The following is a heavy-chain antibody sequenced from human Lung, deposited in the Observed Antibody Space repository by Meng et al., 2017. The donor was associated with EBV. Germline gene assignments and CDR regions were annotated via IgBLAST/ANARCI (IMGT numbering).Heavy chain of an antibody. V-gene: IGHV1-18*01. D-gene: IGHD1-26*01. CDR1: GYTFTSYG. J-gene: IGHJ4*02. Sequence: QVRVVQAGAEVKMPGASVKVSWEASGYTFTSYGISWVRQAPGQGLEWMGWISGYNGNTNYAQKLQGRVTMTTDTSTSTAYMELRSLRSDDTAVYYCAREADGATFDYWGQGTLVTVSS. CDR2: ISGYNGNT. CDR3: AREADGATFDY.